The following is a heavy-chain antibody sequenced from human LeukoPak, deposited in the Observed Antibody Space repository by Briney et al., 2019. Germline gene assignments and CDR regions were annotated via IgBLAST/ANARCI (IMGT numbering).Heavy chain of an antibody. CDR1: GFTFSSYG. J-gene: IGHJ1*01. V-gene: IGHV3-30*03. CDR3: ARVKGAEYFQH. Sequence: GGSLRLSCAASGFTFSSYGMHWVRQAPGKGLEWVAVISYDGTNKYYADSVKGRFTISRDNSKNTLYLQMNSLRAEDTAVYYCARVKGAEYFQHWGQGTLVTVSS. CDR2: ISYDGTNK.